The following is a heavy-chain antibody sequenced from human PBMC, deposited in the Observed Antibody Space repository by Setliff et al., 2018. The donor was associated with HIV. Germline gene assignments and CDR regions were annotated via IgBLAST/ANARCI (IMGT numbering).Heavy chain of an antibody. Sequence: ASVKVSCKTSGYSLAGYPLHWVRQAPGQGLEWMGWINPNSGDTNYAQKFQGRVTMTRDTSLQTAYMELLRPEDTAVYYCVKDIDSEDWRWGQGTLVTVSS. CDR3: VKDIDSEDWR. V-gene: IGHV1-2*02. CDR2: INPNSGDT. CDR1: GYSLAGYP. J-gene: IGHJ4*02. D-gene: IGHD3-22*01.